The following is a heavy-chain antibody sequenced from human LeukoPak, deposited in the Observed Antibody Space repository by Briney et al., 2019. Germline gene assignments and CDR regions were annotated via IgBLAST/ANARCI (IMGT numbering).Heavy chain of an antibody. CDR2: ISYDGSNK. Sequence: GGSLRLSCAASGFTFSSYGMHWVRQAPGKGLEWVAVISYDGSNKYYADSVEGRFTISRDNSKNTLYLQMNSLRAEDTAVYYCASPSSYDSSGYYYPFDYWGQGTLVTVSS. J-gene: IGHJ4*02. D-gene: IGHD3-22*01. CDR1: GFTFSSYG. V-gene: IGHV3-30*03. CDR3: ASPSSYDSSGYYYPFDY.